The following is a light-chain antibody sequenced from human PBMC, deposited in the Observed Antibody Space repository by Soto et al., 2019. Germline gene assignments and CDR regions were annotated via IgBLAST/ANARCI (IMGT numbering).Light chain of an antibody. CDR1: SSDVGGYNY. V-gene: IGLV2-14*01. CDR2: DVS. Sequence: QSVLTQPASVSGSPGQSITISCTGTSSDVGGYNYVSWYQQHPGKAPKFMVYDVSNRPSGVSNCFSGSKSGNTASLTISGLQAEDEADYYCCSYTTSNTRQIVFGTGTKVTVL. J-gene: IGLJ1*01. CDR3: CSYTTSNTRQIV.